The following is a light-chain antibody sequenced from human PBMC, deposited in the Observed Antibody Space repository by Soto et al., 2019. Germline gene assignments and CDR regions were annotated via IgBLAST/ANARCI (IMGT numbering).Light chain of an antibody. CDR2: DNN. CDR3: GTWDSSLSASYV. J-gene: IGLJ1*01. V-gene: IGLV1-51*01. CDR1: SSNIGNNY. Sequence: QSVLTRPPSVSAAPGQKVTISCSGSSSNIGNNYVSWYQQLPGTAPKLLIYDNNKRPSGIPDRFSGSKSGTSATLGITGLQTGDEADYYCGTWDSSLSASYVFGTGTKLTVL.